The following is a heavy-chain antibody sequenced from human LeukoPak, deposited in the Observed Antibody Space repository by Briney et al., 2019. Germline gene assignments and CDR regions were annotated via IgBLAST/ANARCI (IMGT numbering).Heavy chain of an antibody. CDR3: ARVNYYDSSGHLDY. V-gene: IGHV1-18*01. CDR1: GYTFTSYG. D-gene: IGHD3-22*01. CDR2: ISAYNGNT. Sequence: ASVKVSCKASGYTFTSYGISWVRQAPGQGLEWMGWISAYNGNTNYAQKLQGRVTMTTDTSTSTAYMELRSLTSDDTAVYYCARVNYYDSSGHLDYWGQGTLVTVSS. J-gene: IGHJ4*02.